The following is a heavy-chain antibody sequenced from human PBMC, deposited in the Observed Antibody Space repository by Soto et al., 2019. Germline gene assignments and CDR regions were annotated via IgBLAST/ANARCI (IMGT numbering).Heavy chain of an antibody. CDR3: ARVSPTSSSGPGDY. CDR2: ISRSSSYI. D-gene: IGHD3-22*01. V-gene: IGHV3-21*01. CDR1: GFTFSSYS. J-gene: IGHJ4*02. Sequence: RGSLRISCASSGFTFSSYSMNWVRQAPGKGLEWVSSISRSSSYIYYADSVKGRFTISRDNAKNSLYLQMNSLRAEDTAVYYCARVSPTSSSGPGDYWGQGTMVTVSS.